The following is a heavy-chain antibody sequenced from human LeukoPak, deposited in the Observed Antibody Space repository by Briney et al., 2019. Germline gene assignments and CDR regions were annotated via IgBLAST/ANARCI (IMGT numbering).Heavy chain of an antibody. V-gene: IGHV3-23*01. CDR3: AKGLAVARYYFDY. Sequence: GGSLRLSCAASGFTFSSYAMSWVRQAPGKGLEWVSAISGSGGSTYYADSVKGRFTISRDNSKNTLYLRMNSLRAEDTAVYYCAKGLAVARYYFDYWGQGTLVTVSS. CDR1: GFTFSSYA. D-gene: IGHD6-19*01. J-gene: IGHJ4*02. CDR2: ISGSGGST.